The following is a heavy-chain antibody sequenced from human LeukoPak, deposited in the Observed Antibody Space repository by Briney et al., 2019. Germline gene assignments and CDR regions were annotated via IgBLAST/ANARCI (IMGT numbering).Heavy chain of an antibody. CDR1: GFTFTSYW. J-gene: IGHJ3*02. V-gene: IGHV3-74*01. D-gene: IGHD6-19*01. Sequence: GGSLRLSCAASGFTFTSYWMHWVRQAPGKGLVWVSNINPGGSSTAYADFGKGRFTISRDNAKNSLYLQMSILRAADTAVYYCARVRIAVAVSAFDIWGQGTMVTVSS. CDR3: ARVRIAVAVSAFDI. CDR2: INPGGSST.